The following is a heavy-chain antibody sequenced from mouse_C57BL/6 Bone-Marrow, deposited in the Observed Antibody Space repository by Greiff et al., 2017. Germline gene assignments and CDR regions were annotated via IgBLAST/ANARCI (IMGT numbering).Heavy chain of an antibody. J-gene: IGHJ3*01. Sequence: QVQLQQSGAELVKPGASVKLSCKASGYTFTSYWMHWVKQRPGQGLEWIGMIYPNSGSTNYNEKFKSKATLTVDKSSSTAYMQLSSLTSEDSAVXYCAEKNERGRAYWGQGTLVTVSA. CDR2: IYPNSGST. V-gene: IGHV1-64*01. CDR3: AEKNERGRAY. CDR1: GYTFTSYW.